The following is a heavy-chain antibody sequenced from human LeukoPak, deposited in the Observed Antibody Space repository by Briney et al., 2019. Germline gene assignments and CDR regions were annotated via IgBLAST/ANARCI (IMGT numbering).Heavy chain of an antibody. V-gene: IGHV3-7*01. J-gene: IGHJ4*02. CDR1: GFTFSSYW. CDR2: IKQDGSEK. Sequence: PGGYLRLSCAASGFTFSSYWMSWVRQAPGKGLEWVANIKQDGSEKYYVDSVKGRFTISRDNAKNSLYLQMNSLRAEDTAVYYCARDGGTGFLDYWGQGTLVTVSS. D-gene: IGHD3/OR15-3a*01. CDR3: ARDGGTGFLDY.